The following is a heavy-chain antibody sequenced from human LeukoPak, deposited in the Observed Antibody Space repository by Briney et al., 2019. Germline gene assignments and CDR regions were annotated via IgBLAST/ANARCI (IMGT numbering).Heavy chain of an antibody. V-gene: IGHV3-23*01. J-gene: IGHJ4*02. CDR2: INGSGANT. Sequence: PGGSLRLSCAASGFTFGSCAMNWVRQAPGKGLEWLSSINGSGANTYYADSVEGRFTISRDNSQNTLYPQMNSLRAEDTAVYYCAKDVRGYNRPFDYWGQGTLVTVSS. CDR1: GFTFGSCA. D-gene: IGHD3-10*02. CDR3: AKDVRGYNRPFDY.